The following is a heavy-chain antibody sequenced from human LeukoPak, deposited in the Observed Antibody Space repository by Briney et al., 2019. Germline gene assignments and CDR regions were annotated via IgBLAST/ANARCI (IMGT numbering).Heavy chain of an antibody. CDR3: ARDSPHGVRGVISD. Sequence: PGGSLRLSCAASGSTFSDYYMSWIRQAPGKGLEWVSYISSSGSTIYYADSVKGRFTISRDNAKNSLYLQMNSLRAEDTAVYYCARDSPHGVRGVISDWGQGTLVTVSS. D-gene: IGHD3-10*01. J-gene: IGHJ4*02. V-gene: IGHV3-11*01. CDR1: GSTFSDYY. CDR2: ISSSGSTI.